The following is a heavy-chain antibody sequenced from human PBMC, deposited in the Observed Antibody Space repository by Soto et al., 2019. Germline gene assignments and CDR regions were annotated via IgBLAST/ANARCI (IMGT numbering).Heavy chain of an antibody. CDR2: IYYSGST. CDR3: ARDRGHYGMDV. CDR1: GGSISSGGYY. J-gene: IGHJ6*02. V-gene: IGHV4-31*03. D-gene: IGHD3-10*01. Sequence: QVQLQESGPGLVKPSQTLSLTCTVSGGSISSGGYYWSWIRQHPGKGLEWIGYIYYSGSTYYNPSLKSXXTXSXXTSKNQFSLKLSSVTAADTAVYYCARDRGHYGMDVWGQGTTVTVSS.